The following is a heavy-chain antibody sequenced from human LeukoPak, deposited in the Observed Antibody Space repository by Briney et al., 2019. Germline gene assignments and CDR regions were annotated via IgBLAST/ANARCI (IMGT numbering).Heavy chain of an antibody. V-gene: IGHV4-59*01. CDR1: GASISDNY. CDR3: ARGNSNDHLAWFGP. D-gene: IGHD2/OR15-2a*01. Sequence: SETLSLTCTVSGASISDNYWSWIRQPPGKGLEWIGYIYYTGNTNYNPSLKSRVAISVDTSKNQLSLKLSSVAAADTAVYYCARGNSNDHLAWFGPWGQGTLVSVSS. CDR2: IYYTGNT. J-gene: IGHJ5*02.